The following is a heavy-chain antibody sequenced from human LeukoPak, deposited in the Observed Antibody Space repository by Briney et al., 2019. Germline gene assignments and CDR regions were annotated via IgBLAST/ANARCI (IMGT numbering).Heavy chain of an antibody. J-gene: IGHJ3*02. V-gene: IGHV1-18*01. D-gene: IGHD1-7*01. CDR3: ARGLNELRPYPHDAFEI. CDR1: GYTFTSYG. CDR2: ISAYNGNT. Sequence: GASVKVTCKGSGYTFTSYGISWVRQPPGQGLEWMGWISAYNGNTNYAQKLQGRVTMTTDTSTSTAYMELRSLRCNDTAVYYCARGLNELRPYPHDAFEIWGQGTMVTVSS.